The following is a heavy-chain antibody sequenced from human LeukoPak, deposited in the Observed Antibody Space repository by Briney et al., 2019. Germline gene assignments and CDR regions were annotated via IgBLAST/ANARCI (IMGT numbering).Heavy chain of an antibody. Sequence: SETLSLTCAVYGGSFSGYYWSWIRQPPGKGLEWTGEINHSGSTNYNPSLKSRVTISVDTSKNQFSLKLSSVTAADTAVYYCARVGPIRGYSYGYFRGYYYYMDVWGKGTTVTVSS. J-gene: IGHJ6*03. D-gene: IGHD5-18*01. CDR2: INHSGST. CDR1: GGSFSGYY. V-gene: IGHV4-34*01. CDR3: ARVGPIRGYSYGYFRGYYYYMDV.